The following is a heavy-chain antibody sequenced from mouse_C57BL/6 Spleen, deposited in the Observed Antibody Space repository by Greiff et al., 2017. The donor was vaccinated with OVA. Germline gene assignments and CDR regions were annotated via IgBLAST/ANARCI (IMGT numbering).Heavy chain of an antibody. Sequence: EVQLHQSGPELVKPGASVKISCKASGYSFTDYNMNWVKQSNGKSLEWIGVINPNYGTTSYNQKFTGKATLTVDKSSSTAYMQLNSLTSEDSADYYCAKGYYGSSYPYYAMDYWGQGTSVTVSS. V-gene: IGHV1-39*01. CDR1: GYSFTDYN. J-gene: IGHJ4*01. CDR3: AKGYYGSSYPYYAMDY. D-gene: IGHD1-1*01. CDR2: INPNYGTT.